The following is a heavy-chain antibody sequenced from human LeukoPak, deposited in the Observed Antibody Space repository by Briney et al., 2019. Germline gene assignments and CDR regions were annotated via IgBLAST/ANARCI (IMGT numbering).Heavy chain of an antibody. D-gene: IGHD5-18*01. Sequence: SETLSLTCTVSGGSISSYYWSWIRQPPGKGLEWIGYIYYSGSTNYNPSLKSRVTISVDTSKNQFSLKLSSVTAADTAVYYCARDLGKRGYSYGPLGYWGQGTLITVPS. CDR1: GGSISSYY. CDR3: ARDLGKRGYSYGPLGY. J-gene: IGHJ4*02. V-gene: IGHV4-59*01. CDR2: IYYSGST.